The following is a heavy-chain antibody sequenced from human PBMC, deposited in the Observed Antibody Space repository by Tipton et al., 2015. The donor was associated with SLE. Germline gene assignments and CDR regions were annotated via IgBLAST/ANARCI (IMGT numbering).Heavy chain of an antibody. J-gene: IGHJ4*02. CDR3: ARHGPESSLLWFGDGLDF. Sequence: LRLSCAASGFTFSSYWMHWIRQTPGKGLQWIGSICYSGTTYYSPSFKSRITMSVDTSNNLFSLKLSSVTAADSAVYYCARHGPESSLLWFGDGLDFLGQGTLVTVSS. D-gene: IGHD3-10*01. CDR1: GFTFSSYW. V-gene: IGHV4-39*01. CDR2: ICYSGTT.